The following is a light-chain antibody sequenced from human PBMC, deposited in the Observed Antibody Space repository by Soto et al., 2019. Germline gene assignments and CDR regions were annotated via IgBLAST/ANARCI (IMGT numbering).Light chain of an antibody. J-gene: IGKJ2*01. V-gene: IGKV1-39*01. CDR2: AAS. CDR1: QTISTY. Sequence: DIQMTQSPSSLSASVGDRVTITCRASQTISTYLHWYQQKPGKAPKLLIYAASTLQSGVPSRFSGSGSGTDFTLTINSLQPEDCATYYCQQSHGIPYTFGQGTKLEIK. CDR3: QQSHGIPYT.